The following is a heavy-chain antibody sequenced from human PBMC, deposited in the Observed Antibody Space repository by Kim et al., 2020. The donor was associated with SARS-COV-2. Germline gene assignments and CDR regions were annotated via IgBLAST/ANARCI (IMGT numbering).Heavy chain of an antibody. J-gene: IGHJ6*03. CDR1: GYTFTSYD. V-gene: IGHV1-8*01. D-gene: IGHD2-2*02. Sequence: ASVKVSCKASGYTFTSYDINWVRQATGQGLEWMGWMNPNSGNTGYAQKFQGRVTMTRNTSISTAYMELSSLRSEDTAVYYCARGRLANSCYILGCGYYYYMDVWGEGTAVTVSS. CDR2: MNPNSGNT. CDR3: ARGRLANSCYILGCGYYYYMDV.